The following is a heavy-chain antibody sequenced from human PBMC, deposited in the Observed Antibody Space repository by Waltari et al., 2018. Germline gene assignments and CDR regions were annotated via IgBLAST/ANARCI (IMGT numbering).Heavy chain of an antibody. CDR1: GFTFSSYG. CDR3: AKDPYSSSSGMLDY. D-gene: IGHD6-6*01. CDR2: IRYDGSNK. J-gene: IGHJ4*02. V-gene: IGHV3-30*02. Sequence: QVQLVESGGGVVQPGGSLRLSCAASGFTFSSYGMHWVRQAPGKGLGWVAVIRYDGSNKYYADSVKGRFTISRDNSKNTLYLQMNSLRAEDTAVYYCAKDPYSSSSGMLDYWGQGTLVTVSS.